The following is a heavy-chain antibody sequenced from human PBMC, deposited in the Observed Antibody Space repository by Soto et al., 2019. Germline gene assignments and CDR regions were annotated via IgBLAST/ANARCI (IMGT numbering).Heavy chain of an antibody. V-gene: IGHV3-74*01. D-gene: IGHD3-22*01. CDR1: GFTFSSYW. CDR3: ARVRDYYDPIDY. J-gene: IGHJ4*02. CDR2: INSDGSST. Sequence: PGGSLRLSCAASGFTFSSYWMHWVRQAPGKGLVWVSRINSDGSSTSYADSVKGRFTISRDNAKNTLYLQMNSLRAEDTAVYYCARVRDYYDPIDYWGQGTLVTVSS.